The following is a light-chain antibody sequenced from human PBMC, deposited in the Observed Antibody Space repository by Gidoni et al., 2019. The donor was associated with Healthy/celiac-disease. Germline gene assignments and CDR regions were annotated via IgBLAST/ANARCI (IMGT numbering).Light chain of an antibody. J-gene: IGLJ3*02. CDR1: NIGSKS. CDR3: QVWDSSSDHRV. Sequence: SYVLTQPPSVSVAPGKTARITCGGNNIGSKSVHWYQQKPGQAPVLVIYYDSDRPPEIPERFSGSNSGNTATLTISRVEAGDEADYYCQVWDSSSDHRVFGGGTKLTVL. CDR2: YDS. V-gene: IGLV3-21*04.